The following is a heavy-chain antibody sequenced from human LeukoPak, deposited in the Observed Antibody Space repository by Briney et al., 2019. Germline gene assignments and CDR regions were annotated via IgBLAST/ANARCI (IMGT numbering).Heavy chain of an antibody. CDR2: IYSGVSP. V-gene: IGHV4-4*07. CDR3: ARDVSQDAAMIFDF. J-gene: IGHJ4*02. CDR1: GGSISGYY. D-gene: IGHD3-16*01. Sequence: SETLSLTCSVSGGSISGYYWSWIRQPAGKGLEWIGHIYSGVSPDYNPSLHSRVTMSLDMSNYEISLKLTSVTAADTAVYFCARDVSQDAAMIFDFWGQGTLVTVSS.